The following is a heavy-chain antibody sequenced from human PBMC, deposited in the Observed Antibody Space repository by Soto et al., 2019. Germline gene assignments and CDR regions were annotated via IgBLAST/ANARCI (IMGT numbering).Heavy chain of an antibody. Sequence: EVQLLESGGGLVQPGVSLRLSGAASGFTFSNYAMIWARPAPGKGLEWGSAISGSGGPTHYADSVKGRFTISREKSKNTLYLQMHSLRVEDTSVYYCAKDRSSTSCYAFDYWRQGSLVTVSS. CDR3: AKDRSSTSCYAFDY. D-gene: IGHD2-2*01. CDR2: ISGSGGPT. V-gene: IGHV3-23*01. CDR1: GFTFSNYA. J-gene: IGHJ4*02.